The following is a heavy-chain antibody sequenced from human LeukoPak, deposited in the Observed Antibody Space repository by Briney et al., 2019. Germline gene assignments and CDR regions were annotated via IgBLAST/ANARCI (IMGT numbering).Heavy chain of an antibody. V-gene: IGHV4-39*07. CDR3: ARDWRAYHYYYMDV. Sequence: SETLSLACTVSGGSISSSDYYWGWIRQPPGKGLEWIGSVYYSGSTYYNPSLKSRVTIAAETSKNQISLKLTSVTPADTAVYYCARDWRAYHYYYMDVWGKGTTVTVSS. CDR1: GGSISSSDYY. CDR2: VYYSGST. J-gene: IGHJ6*03.